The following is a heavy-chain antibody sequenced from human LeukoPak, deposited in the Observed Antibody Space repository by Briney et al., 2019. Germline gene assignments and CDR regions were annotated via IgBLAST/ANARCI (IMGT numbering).Heavy chain of an antibody. J-gene: IGHJ3*02. Sequence: GESLKISCKGSGYSFTSYWIGWVRQMPGKGLEWMGIIYPGDSDTRYSPSFQGQVTISADKSISTAYLQWSSLKASDTAMYYCAINYDGSGYTDAFDIWGQGTMVTVSS. V-gene: IGHV5-51*01. CDR2: IYPGDSDT. CDR3: AINYDGSGYTDAFDI. D-gene: IGHD3-22*01. CDR1: GYSFTSYW.